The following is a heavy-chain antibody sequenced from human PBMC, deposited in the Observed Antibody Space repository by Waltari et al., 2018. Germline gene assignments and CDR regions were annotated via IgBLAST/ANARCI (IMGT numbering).Heavy chain of an antibody. CDR1: GGSFSGYY. J-gene: IGHJ3*02. Sequence: QVQLQQWGAGLLKPSETLSLTCAVYGGSFSGYYWSWIRQPPGKGLEWIGEINHSGSTHYNPSLKSRVTISVDTSKNQFSLKLSSVTAADTAVYYCARGYSYGYHAAFDIWGQGTMVTVSS. D-gene: IGHD5-18*01. CDR2: INHSGST. V-gene: IGHV4-34*01. CDR3: ARGYSYGYHAAFDI.